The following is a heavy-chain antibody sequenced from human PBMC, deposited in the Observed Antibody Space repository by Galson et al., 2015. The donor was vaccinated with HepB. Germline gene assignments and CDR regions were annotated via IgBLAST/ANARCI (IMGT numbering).Heavy chain of an antibody. CDR1: GGTFSSYA. CDR3: ARDPDIVVVPAAIYRGMDV. Sequence: SVKVSCKASGGTFSSYAISWVRQAPGQGLEWMGGIIPIFGTANYAQKFQGRVTITADESTSTAYMELSSLRSEDTAVYYCARDPDIVVVPAAIYRGMDVWGQGTTVTVSS. J-gene: IGHJ6*02. V-gene: IGHV1-69*13. D-gene: IGHD2-2*02. CDR2: IIPIFGTA.